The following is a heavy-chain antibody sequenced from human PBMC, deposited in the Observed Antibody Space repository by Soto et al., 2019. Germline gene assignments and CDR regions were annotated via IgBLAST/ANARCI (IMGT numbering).Heavy chain of an antibody. Sequence: QVQLVQSGAAVKKPGSSVKVSCKASGGTFSSYAISWVRQAPGQGLEWMGGIIPIFGTANYAQKFQGRVTITADESTSTAYMELSSLRSEDTAVYYCARVTNWERGRGYFDYWGQGTLVTVSS. V-gene: IGHV1-69*12. CDR1: GGTFSSYA. CDR2: IIPIFGTA. CDR3: ARVTNWERGRGYFDY. D-gene: IGHD7-27*01. J-gene: IGHJ4*02.